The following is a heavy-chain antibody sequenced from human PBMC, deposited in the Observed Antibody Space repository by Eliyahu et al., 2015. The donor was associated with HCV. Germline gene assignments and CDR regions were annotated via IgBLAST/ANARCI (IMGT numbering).Heavy chain of an antibody. CDR1: GYTFTSYF. V-gene: IGHV1-46*01. J-gene: IGHJ4*02. CDR2: INPSDGGT. CDR3: AKDCGSGGMRDY. Sequence: QVQLVQSGPEVKKPGASVKISCKASGYTFTSYFMHWVRQAPGQGLEWMGRINPSDGGTSYLQKFQGRVTMTSDTSTSTVYMELSSLRSDDTGVFYCAKDCGSGGMRDYWGQGTLATVAS. D-gene: IGHD6-19*01.